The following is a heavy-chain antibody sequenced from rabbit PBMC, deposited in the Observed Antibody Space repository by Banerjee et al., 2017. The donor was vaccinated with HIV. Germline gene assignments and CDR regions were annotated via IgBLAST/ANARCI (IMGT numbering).Heavy chain of an antibody. J-gene: IGHJ4*01. Sequence: QEQLEESGGGLVKPEGSLTLTCTASGFAFSSGYWICWVRQAPGKGLQWIGCIYTGDGSTYYASWAKGRFTISKSTSTTVTLQLTRLTAADTATYFCARESDYAYVYIGAFDLWGPGTLVTVS. V-gene: IGHV1S45*01. CDR1: GFAFSSGYW. CDR3: ARESDYAYVYIGAFDL. D-gene: IGHD6-1*01. CDR2: IYTGDGST.